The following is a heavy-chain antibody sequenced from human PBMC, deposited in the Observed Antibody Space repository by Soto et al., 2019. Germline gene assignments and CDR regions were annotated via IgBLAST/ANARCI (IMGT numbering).Heavy chain of an antibody. V-gene: IGHV1-3*01. CDR1: GYTFTRYT. D-gene: IGHD2-15*01. CDR3: ARGIATGQLDP. CDR2: INPDNGNT. J-gene: IGHJ5*02. Sequence: QVQLVQSGAEVKKPGASVKISGQASGYTFTRYTMNWVRQGPGQRLEWMGWINPDNGNTKSSKQFQDRVIITRDTSASTAYMDLSSMSSEDTAMYYCARGIATGQLDPWGQGTLVTVPS.